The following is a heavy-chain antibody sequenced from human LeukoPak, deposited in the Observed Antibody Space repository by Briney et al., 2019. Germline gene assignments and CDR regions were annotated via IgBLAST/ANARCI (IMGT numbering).Heavy chain of an antibody. Sequence: KPSETLSLTCTVSGYSISSGYYWGWIRQPPGKGLEWIGSIYHSGSTYYNPPLKSRVTISVDTSKNQFSLKLSSVTAADTAVYYCRGDIVVVPAAHPLEFDYWGQGTLVTVSS. CDR1: GYSISSGYY. V-gene: IGHV4-38-2*02. CDR3: RGDIVVVPAAHPLEFDY. CDR2: IYHSGST. D-gene: IGHD2-2*01. J-gene: IGHJ4*02.